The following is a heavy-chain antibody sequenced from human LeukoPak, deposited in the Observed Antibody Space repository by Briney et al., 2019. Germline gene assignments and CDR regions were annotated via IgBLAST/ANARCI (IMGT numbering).Heavy chain of an antibody. CDR2: IYYSGST. Sequence: PSETLSLTCTVSGGSISSSTYYWGWIRQPPGKGLEWIGSIYYSGSTSYNPSLKTRVTISVDTSKNQFSLKLTSVTAADTAVYYCARHASVDGNWPRPLDYWGQGSLVTVSS. J-gene: IGHJ4*02. D-gene: IGHD6-19*01. V-gene: IGHV4-39*01. CDR1: GGSISSSTYY. CDR3: ARHASVDGNWPRPLDY.